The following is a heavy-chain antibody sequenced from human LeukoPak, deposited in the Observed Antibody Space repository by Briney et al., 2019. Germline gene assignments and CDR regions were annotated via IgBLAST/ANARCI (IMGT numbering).Heavy chain of an antibody. CDR1: GFTFSNAC. J-gene: IGHJ5*02. CDR3: ARDMNYDILTNSWFDP. CDR2: ISSSSSYI. Sequence: KSGGSLRLSCAASGFTFSNACMNWVRQAPGKGLEWVSSISSSSSYIYYADSVKGRFTISRDNAKNSLYLQMNSLRAEDTAVYYCARDMNYDILTNSWFDPWGQGTLVTVSS. D-gene: IGHD3-9*01. V-gene: IGHV3-21*01.